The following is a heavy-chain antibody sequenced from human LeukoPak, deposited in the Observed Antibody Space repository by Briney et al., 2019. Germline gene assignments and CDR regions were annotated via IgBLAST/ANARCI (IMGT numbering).Heavy chain of an antibody. V-gene: IGHV4-4*07. D-gene: IGHD6-19*01. CDR3: ARTTYSSGWYGGYYFDY. Sequence: PSETLSLTCTVSGGSISSYYWSWIRQPAGKGLEWIGRIYTSGSTNYNPSLKSRVTMSVDTSKNQFSLKLSSVTAADTAVYYCARTTYSSGWYGGYYFDYWGQGTLVTVSS. J-gene: IGHJ4*02. CDR2: IYTSGST. CDR1: GGSISSYY.